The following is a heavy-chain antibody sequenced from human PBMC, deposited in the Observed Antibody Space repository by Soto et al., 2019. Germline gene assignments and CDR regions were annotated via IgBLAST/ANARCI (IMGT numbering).Heavy chain of an antibody. CDR2: INPNSGAT. V-gene: IGHV1-2*04. CDR3: ARDPGYSYGNT. Sequence: ASVMNCCKTCGDKCTRDGISGGRQAPGQGLEWMGWINPNSGATNYAQKFQDWVTMTRDSSISTAYMELSSLRSEDTAVYYCARDPGYSYGNTWGQGTLVTVSS. J-gene: IGHJ5*02. CDR1: GDKCTRDG. D-gene: IGHD5-18*01.